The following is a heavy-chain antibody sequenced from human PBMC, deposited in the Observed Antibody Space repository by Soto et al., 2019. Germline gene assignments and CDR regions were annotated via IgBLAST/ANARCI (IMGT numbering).Heavy chain of an antibody. CDR2: IYYSGST. D-gene: IGHD4-17*01. Sequence: SETLSLTCTVSGGSISSYYWSWIRQPPGKGLEWIGYIYYSGSTNYNPSLKSRVTISVDTSKNQFSLKLSSVTAADTAVYYCAGTAGYGDYEHAFDIWGQGTMVTGSS. V-gene: IGHV4-59*08. J-gene: IGHJ3*02. CDR3: AGTAGYGDYEHAFDI. CDR1: GGSISSYY.